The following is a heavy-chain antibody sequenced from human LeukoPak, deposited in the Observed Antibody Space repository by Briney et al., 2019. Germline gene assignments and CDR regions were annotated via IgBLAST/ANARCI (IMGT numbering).Heavy chain of an antibody. CDR1: GFTFSAYS. V-gene: IGHV3-21*01. CDR3: ARGGSSEIDY. D-gene: IGHD6-13*01. J-gene: IGHJ4*02. Sequence: GGSLRLSCAASGFTFSAYSMNWVRQAPGKGLEWVSSITSSSYIYYADPVKGRFTISRDNAKNSLYLEMNSLRAGDTAVYYCARGGSSEIDYWGQGTLVTVSS. CDR2: ITSSSYI.